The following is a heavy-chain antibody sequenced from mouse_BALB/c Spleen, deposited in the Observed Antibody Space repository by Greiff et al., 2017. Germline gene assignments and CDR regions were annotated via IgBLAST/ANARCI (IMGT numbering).Heavy chain of an antibody. V-gene: IGHV2-9-2*01. CDR1: GFSLTSYD. Sequence: QVQLQQSGPGLVAPSQSLSITCTVSGFSLTSYDISWIRQPPGKGLEWLGVIWTGGGTNYNSAFMSRLSISKDNSKSQVFLKMNSLQTDDTAIYYCVRGGTTVVAPFDYWGQGTTLTVSS. J-gene: IGHJ2*01. D-gene: IGHD1-1*01. CDR3: VRGGTTVVAPFDY. CDR2: IWTGGGT.